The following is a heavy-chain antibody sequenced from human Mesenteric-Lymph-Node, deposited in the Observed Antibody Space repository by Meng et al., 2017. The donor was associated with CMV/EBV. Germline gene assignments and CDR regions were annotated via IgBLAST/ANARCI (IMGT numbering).Heavy chain of an antibody. D-gene: IGHD3-3*01. V-gene: IGHV3-74*01. J-gene: IGHJ6*02. CDR2: INSDGSSI. CDR1: GFTLTSYW. CDR3: ARDERFLEWLEPHHYYSYYGMDV. Sequence: GGSLRPSCVASGFTLTSYWMHWVRQAPGKGLVWVSRINSDGSSISYADSVKGRFTTSRDNTKNPLYLQMNSLRAEETAVYYCARDERFLEWLEPHHYYSYYGMDVWGQGTTVTVSS.